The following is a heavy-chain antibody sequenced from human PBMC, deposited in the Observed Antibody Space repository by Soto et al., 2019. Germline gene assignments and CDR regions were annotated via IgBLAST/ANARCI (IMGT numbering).Heavy chain of an antibody. J-gene: IGHJ4*02. CDR2: INHSGST. D-gene: IGHD6-6*01. CDR3: ARGPSSSPPFGYFDY. V-gene: IGHV4-34*01. CDR1: GGSFSGYY. Sequence: SETLSLTCAVYGGSFSGYYWSWIRQPPGKGLEWIGEINHSGSTNYNPSLKSRVTISVDTSKNQFSLKLSSVTAADTAVYYCARGPSSSPPFGYFDYWGQGTLVTVSS.